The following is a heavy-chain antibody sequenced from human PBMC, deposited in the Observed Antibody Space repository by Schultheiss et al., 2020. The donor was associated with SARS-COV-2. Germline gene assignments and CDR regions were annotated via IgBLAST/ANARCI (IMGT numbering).Heavy chain of an antibody. CDR3: ARLGKDGYNSPGDAFDI. J-gene: IGHJ3*02. CDR2: IYYSGST. Sequence: SETLSLTCTVSGGSISSYYWSWIRQPPGKGLEWIGYIYYSGSTNYNPSLKSRVTISVDTSKNQFSLKLSSVTAADTAVYYCARLGKDGYNSPGDAFDIWGQGTMVTVSS. CDR1: GGSISSYY. D-gene: IGHD5-24*01. V-gene: IGHV4-59*08.